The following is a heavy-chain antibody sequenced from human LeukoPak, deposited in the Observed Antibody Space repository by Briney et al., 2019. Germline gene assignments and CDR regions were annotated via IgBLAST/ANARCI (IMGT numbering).Heavy chain of an antibody. CDR1: GYSFTTYG. J-gene: IGHJ5*02. V-gene: IGHV1-18*01. CDR3: ARDSVAVRPGWFDP. CDR2: TSVYNGNT. Sequence: ASVKVSRKASGYSFTTYGINWVRQAPGQGLEWLGWTSVYNGNTKYPQKFQGRVTMTTDTSTSTAYMELRSLRSDDTAVYYCARDSVAVRPGWFDPWGQGTLVIVSS. D-gene: IGHD6-6*01.